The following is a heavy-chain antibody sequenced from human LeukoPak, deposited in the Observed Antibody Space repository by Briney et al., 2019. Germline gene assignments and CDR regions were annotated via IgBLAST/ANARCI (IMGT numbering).Heavy chain of an antibody. CDR1: GGSISSGDYY. J-gene: IGHJ3*02. D-gene: IGHD2-15*01. V-gene: IGHV4-30-4*08. CDR2: IYYSGST. Sequence: SETLSLTCTVSGGSISSGDYYWSWIRQPPGKGLEWIGYIYYSGSTYHNPSLKSRVTISVDTSKNQFSLKLSSVTAADTAVYYCATAGLYCSGGSCGNDAFDIWGQGTMVTVSS. CDR3: ATAGLYCSGGSCGNDAFDI.